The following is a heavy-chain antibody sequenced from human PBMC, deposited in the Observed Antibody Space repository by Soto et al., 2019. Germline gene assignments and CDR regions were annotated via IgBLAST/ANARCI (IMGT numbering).Heavy chain of an antibody. CDR1: GFTFSSYS. Sequence: EVQLVESGGGLVKPGGSLRLSCAASGFTFSSYSMNWVRQAPGKGLEWVSSISSSSSYIYYADSVKGRFTISRDNAKNSLYLKMNSLRAEDTAVYYCARGDPSSGPDYYYYYMDVWGKGTTVTVSS. CDR3: ARGDPSSGPDYYYYYMDV. J-gene: IGHJ6*03. V-gene: IGHV3-21*01. CDR2: ISSSSSYI. D-gene: IGHD6-19*01.